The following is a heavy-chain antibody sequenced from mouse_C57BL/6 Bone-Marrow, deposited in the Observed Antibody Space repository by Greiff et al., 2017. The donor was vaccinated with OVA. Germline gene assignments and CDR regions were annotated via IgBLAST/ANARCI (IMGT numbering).Heavy chain of an antibody. CDR2: IYPGDGDT. CDR1: GYAFSSYW. CDR3: ARHYYCGSSYNYFDY. V-gene: IGHV1-80*01. D-gene: IGHD1-1*01. J-gene: IGHJ2*01. Sequence: QVQLQQSGAELVKPGASVKISCKASGYAFSSYWMNWVKQRPGQGLEWIGQIYPGDGDTNYNGKFKGKATLTADKSSSTAYMQLSSLTSEDSAVYFCARHYYCGSSYNYFDYWGQGTTLTVSS.